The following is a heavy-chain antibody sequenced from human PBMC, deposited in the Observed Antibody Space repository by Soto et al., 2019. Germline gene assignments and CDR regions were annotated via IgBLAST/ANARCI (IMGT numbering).Heavy chain of an antibody. Sequence: SETLSLTCTFSSDSIRSPRYYWSWIRQHPGTRLEWIGYSYYSGRTYYNPSLKSRVTISVDTSKNQFSLKPSSVTAADTAVYYCARVPYYDILTGYVGYYYYGMDVWGQGT. CDR2: SYYSGRT. V-gene: IGHV4-31*03. J-gene: IGHJ6*02. CDR3: ARVPYYDILTGYVGYYYYGMDV. CDR1: SDSIRSPRYY. D-gene: IGHD3-9*01.